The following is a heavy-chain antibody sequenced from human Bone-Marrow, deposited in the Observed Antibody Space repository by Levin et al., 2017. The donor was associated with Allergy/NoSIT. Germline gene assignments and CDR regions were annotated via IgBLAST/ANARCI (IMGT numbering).Heavy chain of an antibody. V-gene: IGHV1-18*01. Sequence: ASVKVSCKASGYTFTSHEISWVRQAPGQGLEWMGWSSTYNDNTNYAQKLQGRVTMTTDTSTSTAYMELRSLRSDDTAVYYCVRDYDYGDHSAFDSWGQGTMVTVSS. CDR2: SSTYNDNT. CDR3: VRDYDYGDHSAFDS. D-gene: IGHD4-17*01. J-gene: IGHJ3*02. CDR1: GYTFTSHE.